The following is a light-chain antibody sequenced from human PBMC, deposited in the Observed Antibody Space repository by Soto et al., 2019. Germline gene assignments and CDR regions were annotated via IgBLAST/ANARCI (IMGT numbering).Light chain of an antibody. J-gene: IGKJ2*01. CDR3: QQYGSSPYT. V-gene: IGKV3-15*01. Sequence: EIVMTQSPGTLSMSPGDRATLSCWASQSISSRLAWYQQKPGQAPRLLIFGATNRATGIPARFGASGSGTEFSLTISSLQSEDFAIYYCQQYGSSPYTFGQGTKLEI. CDR2: GAT. CDR1: QSISSR.